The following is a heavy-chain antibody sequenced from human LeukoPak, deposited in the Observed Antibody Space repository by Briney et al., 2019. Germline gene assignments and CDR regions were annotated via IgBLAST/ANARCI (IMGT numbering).Heavy chain of an antibody. CDR3: ASKIGDDLDY. CDR2: TSDDENYK. Sequence: GGSLRLSCAASGFTFSSYAMHWARHAPGKGLEWVAFTSDDENYKYYADSVKGRFTISRDNSKNTLYLQMNSLRAEDTAVYFCASKIGDDLDYWGQGTLVTVSS. V-gene: IGHV3-30*04. D-gene: IGHD3-16*01. J-gene: IGHJ4*02. CDR1: GFTFSSYA.